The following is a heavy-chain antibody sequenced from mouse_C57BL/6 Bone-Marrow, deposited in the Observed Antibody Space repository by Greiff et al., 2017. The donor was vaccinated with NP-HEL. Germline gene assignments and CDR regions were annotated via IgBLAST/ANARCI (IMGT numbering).Heavy chain of an antibody. CDR1: GFTFSDYG. J-gene: IGHJ4*01. Sequence: EVNVVESGGGLVQPGGSLKLSCAASGFTFSDYGMAWVRQAPRKGPEWVAFISNLAYSLYYADTMTGRFTISRENAKNTLYLEMSSLRSEDTAMYYCACSSYIYAMDYWGQGTSVTVSS. D-gene: IGHD1-1*01. CDR2: ISNLAYSL. CDR3: ACSSYIYAMDY. V-gene: IGHV5-15*01.